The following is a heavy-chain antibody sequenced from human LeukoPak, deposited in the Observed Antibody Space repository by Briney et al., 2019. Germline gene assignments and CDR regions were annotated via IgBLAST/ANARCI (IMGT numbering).Heavy chain of an antibody. D-gene: IGHD3-10*01. Sequence: SVKVSCKASGGTFSSYAISWVRQAPGQGLEWMGGIIPIFGTANYAQKFQGRVTITADESTSTAYMELSSLRSEDTAVYYCAGDYYAGPPYYYYGMDVWGQGTTVTVSS. V-gene: IGHV1-69*13. CDR1: GGTFSSYA. J-gene: IGHJ6*02. CDR3: AGDYYAGPPYYYYGMDV. CDR2: IIPIFGTA.